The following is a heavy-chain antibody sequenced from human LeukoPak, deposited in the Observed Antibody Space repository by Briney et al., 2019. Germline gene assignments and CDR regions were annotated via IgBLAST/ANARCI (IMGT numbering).Heavy chain of an antibody. J-gene: IGHJ4*02. CDR3: ARRDYYGSGSYSN. Sequence: SVTLSLTCAVYGGSFSGYYWSWIRQPPGKGLEWIGEINHSGSTNYNPSLKSRVTISVDTSKNQFSLKLSSVTAADTAVYYCARRDYYGSGSYSNWGQGTLVTVSS. V-gene: IGHV4-34*01. D-gene: IGHD3-10*01. CDR1: GGSFSGYY. CDR2: INHSGST.